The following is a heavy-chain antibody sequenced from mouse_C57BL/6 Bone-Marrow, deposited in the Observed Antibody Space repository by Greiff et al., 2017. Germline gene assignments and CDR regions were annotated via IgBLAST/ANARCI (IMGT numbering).Heavy chain of an antibody. D-gene: IGHD1-1*01. CDR3: ARLLPLYYYAMDY. CDR1: GYTFTSYW. J-gene: IGHJ4*01. Sequence: QVQLQQPGAELVKPGASVKLSCKASGYTFTSYWMHWVKQRPGQGLEWIGMIHPNSGSTNYNAKFKSKATLTVDKSSSTAYMQLSSLTSEDSAVYYCARLLPLYYYAMDYWGQGTSVTVSS. CDR2: IHPNSGST. V-gene: IGHV1-64*01.